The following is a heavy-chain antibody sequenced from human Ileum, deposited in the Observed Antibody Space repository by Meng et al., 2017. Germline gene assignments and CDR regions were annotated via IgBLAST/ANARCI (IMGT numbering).Heavy chain of an antibody. V-gene: IGHV7-4-1*02. D-gene: IGHD4-17*01. Sequence: QVQLVQSGFELKKPGASVKVSCKASGYIFTTYAINWVRQAPGQGLEWMGWINTNTGNPTYAQGFTGRFVFSLDTSVNTAYLQISSLKAEDTAVYYCARVTGGDYGIEFAYWGQGTLVTVSS. CDR2: INTNTGNP. CDR1: GYIFTTYA. J-gene: IGHJ4*02. CDR3: ARVTGGDYGIEFAY.